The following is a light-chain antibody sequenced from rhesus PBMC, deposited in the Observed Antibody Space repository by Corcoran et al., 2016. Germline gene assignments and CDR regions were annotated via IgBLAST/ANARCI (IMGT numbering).Light chain of an antibody. Sequence: DIVMTQSPDSLAVSLGERVTINCKSSQSLLYSSNNKNYLAWYQQKHGQAPKLPIYWATTRESGVPTRFGGSGSGTDFTLTISGLQAEDVAVYYCQQYYSTPYSFGQGTKVEIK. CDR2: WAT. V-gene: IGKV4-1*01. CDR3: QQYYSTPYS. J-gene: IGKJ2*01. CDR1: QSLLYSSNNKNY.